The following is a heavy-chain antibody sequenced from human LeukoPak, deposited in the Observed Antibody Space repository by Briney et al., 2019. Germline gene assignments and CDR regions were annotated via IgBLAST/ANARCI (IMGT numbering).Heavy chain of an antibody. CDR2: IYYSGSA. D-gene: IGHD6-6*01. Sequence: SETLSLTCTVSGGSISSSSYYWGWIRQPPGKGLEWIGSIYYSGSAYYNPSLKSRVTISVDTSKNQFSLKLSSVTAADTAVYYCARHSSSSSGYDYWGQGTLVTVSS. CDR1: GGSISSSSYY. CDR3: ARHSSSSSGYDY. V-gene: IGHV4-39*01. J-gene: IGHJ4*02.